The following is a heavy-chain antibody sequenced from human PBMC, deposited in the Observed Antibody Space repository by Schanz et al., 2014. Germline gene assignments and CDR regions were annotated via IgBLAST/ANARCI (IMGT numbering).Heavy chain of an antibody. J-gene: IGHJ4*02. CDR3: ARGTPFLCDY. D-gene: IGHD3-16*01. CDR1: GFTFSSYG. Sequence: QVQLVESGGGVVQPGGSLRLSCAASGFTFSSYGMHWVRQAPGKGLEWVAFIQYNGNNKYTADSVKGRFTISRDSARNSLYLQMSSLRAEDTAVYYCARGTPFLCDYWGQGTLVTVSS. CDR2: IQYNGNNK. V-gene: IGHV3-30*02.